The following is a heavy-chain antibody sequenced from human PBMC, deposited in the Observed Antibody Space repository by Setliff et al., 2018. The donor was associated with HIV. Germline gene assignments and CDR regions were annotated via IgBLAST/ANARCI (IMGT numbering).Heavy chain of an antibody. V-gene: IGHV7-4-1*02. CDR1: GYTLTTYG. CDR2: INTETGNP. Sequence: ASVKVSCKASGYTLTTYGISWVRQAPGQGPEWMGWINTETGNPMYAQGFRGRLVFSLDTSVDTAYLQINSLKAEDTAMYYCARVGSYWSTFDYWGQGALVTVSS. D-gene: IGHD2-8*02. J-gene: IGHJ4*02. CDR3: ARVGSYWSTFDY.